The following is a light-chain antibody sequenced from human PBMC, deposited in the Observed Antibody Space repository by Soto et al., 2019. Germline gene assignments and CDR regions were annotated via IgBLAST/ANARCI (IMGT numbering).Light chain of an antibody. J-gene: IGLJ2*01. CDR1: RSDIGNYDF. Sequence: QSAMTQPASVSGSPGQSITSACTGTRSDIGNYDFVSWYQQVPGTAPKAMIYEVSSRPSGVSNRFSGSKSGNTASLTISGLQAEDEAYYYFSSYTTSTSFILFCGGTKLTVL. CDR2: EVS. V-gene: IGLV2-14*01. CDR3: SSYTTSTSFIL.